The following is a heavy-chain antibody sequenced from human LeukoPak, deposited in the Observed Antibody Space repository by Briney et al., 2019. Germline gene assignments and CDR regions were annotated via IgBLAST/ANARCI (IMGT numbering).Heavy chain of an antibody. V-gene: IGHV3-30*04. CDR3: ARDSSGWYAYFDY. CDR1: GFTFSSYE. D-gene: IGHD6-19*01. Sequence: GGSLRLSCAASGFTFSSYEMNWVRQAPGKGLEWVAVISYDGSNKYYADSVKGRFTISRDNSKDTLYLQMNSLRAEDTAVYYCARDSSGWYAYFDYWGQGTLVTVSS. CDR2: ISYDGSNK. J-gene: IGHJ4*02.